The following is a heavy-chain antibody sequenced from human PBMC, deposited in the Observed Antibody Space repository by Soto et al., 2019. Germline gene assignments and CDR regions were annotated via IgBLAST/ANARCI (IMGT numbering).Heavy chain of an antibody. J-gene: IGHJ6*02. CDR1: GYSFDSYW. CDR2: IYPGDSDT. V-gene: IGHV5-51*01. CDR3: ARPSAAAGFYYYYGMDV. D-gene: IGHD6-13*01. Sequence: GESLKISCKVSGYSFDSYWIGWVRQMTGKGLEWMGIIYPGDSDTRYSPSFRGQVTISADKSITTAYLQWSSLKASDTAIYYCARPSAAAGFYYYYGMDVWGQGTTVTVSS.